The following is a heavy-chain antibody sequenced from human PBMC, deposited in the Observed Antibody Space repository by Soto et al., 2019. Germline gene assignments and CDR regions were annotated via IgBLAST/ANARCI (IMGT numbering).Heavy chain of an antibody. CDR2: INPSGGST. V-gene: IGHV1-46*01. Sequence: ASVKVSCKASGYTFTSYYMHWVRQAPGQGLEWMGIINPSGGSTSYAQKFQGRVTMTRDTSTSTVYMELSSLRSEDTAVYYCARESIAKDDDGYYGKDVWGQGTTVTVSS. CDR3: ARESIAKDDDGYYGKDV. CDR1: GYTFTSYY. D-gene: IGHD6-13*01. J-gene: IGHJ6*02.